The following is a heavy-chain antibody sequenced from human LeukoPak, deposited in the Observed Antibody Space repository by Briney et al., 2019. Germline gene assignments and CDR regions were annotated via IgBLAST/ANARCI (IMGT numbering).Heavy chain of an antibody. Sequence: PGRSLRLSCAASGFTFSSYAMHLVRQAPGKGLEWVAVISYDGSNKYYADSVKGRFTISRDNSKNTLYLQMNSLRAEDTAVYYCARSPQYYDFWSGYYLGVDYWGQGTLVTVSS. D-gene: IGHD3-3*01. V-gene: IGHV3-30-3*01. CDR1: GFTFSSYA. CDR3: ARSPQYYDFWSGYYLGVDY. CDR2: ISYDGSNK. J-gene: IGHJ4*02.